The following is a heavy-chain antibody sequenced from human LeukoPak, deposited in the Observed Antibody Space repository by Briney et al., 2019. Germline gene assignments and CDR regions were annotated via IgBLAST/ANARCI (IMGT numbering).Heavy chain of an antibody. CDR2: ICGSGGGT. V-gene: IGHV3-23*01. D-gene: IGHD2-21*01. CDR3: AKRGPLWQYYFDY. Sequence: GGSLRLSCAASGFTFSSYAMSWVRQAPGKGLEWVSVICGSGGGTYHADSVKGRFTISRDNSKNTLYLQMNSLRVEDTAVYYCAKRGPLWQYYFDYWGQGTLVTVSS. CDR1: GFTFSSYA. J-gene: IGHJ4*02.